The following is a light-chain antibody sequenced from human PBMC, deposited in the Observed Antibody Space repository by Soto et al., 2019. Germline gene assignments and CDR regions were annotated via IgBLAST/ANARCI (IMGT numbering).Light chain of an antibody. CDR1: QSISSNS. CDR3: QQRSSWPFT. V-gene: IGKV3D-20*02. J-gene: IGKJ3*01. CDR2: ATS. Sequence: EMVLTQSPGTLSLSPGERATLSCRASQSISSNSLAWYQQKPGQAPRLLIYATSNRATGIPARFSGSGSGTDFTLTISSLEPEDFAVYYCQQRSSWPFTFGPGTKVDIK.